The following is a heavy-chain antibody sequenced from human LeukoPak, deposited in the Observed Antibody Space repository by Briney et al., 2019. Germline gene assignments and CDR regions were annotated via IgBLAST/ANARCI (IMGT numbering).Heavy chain of an antibody. Sequence: SETLSLTCTVSGVSISIYYWSWIRQPAGKGLEWIGCIYTSGSTNYNPSLKSRVTMSVDTSKHQSSLTLSSVTAPDTAVYYCARGGGLGSYEAFDIWGQGTIVTVSS. D-gene: IGHD1-26*01. CDR3: ARGGGLGSYEAFDI. CDR2: IYTSGST. J-gene: IGHJ3*02. V-gene: IGHV4-4*07. CDR1: GVSISIYY.